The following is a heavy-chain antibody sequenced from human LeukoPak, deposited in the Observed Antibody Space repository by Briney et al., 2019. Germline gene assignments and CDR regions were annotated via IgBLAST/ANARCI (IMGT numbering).Heavy chain of an antibody. CDR1: GFTVSSDY. CDR2: IFSGGNT. Sequence: GGSLRLSCAASGFTVSSDYMSWVRQAPGKGLEWVSVIFSGGNTYYADSVKGRFTISRDNSKNTLYLQMNSLRAEDTAVYYCAKDLYTGSWYYGMDVWGQGTTVTVSS. J-gene: IGHJ6*02. D-gene: IGHD6-6*01. CDR3: AKDLYTGSWYYGMDV. V-gene: IGHV3-53*01.